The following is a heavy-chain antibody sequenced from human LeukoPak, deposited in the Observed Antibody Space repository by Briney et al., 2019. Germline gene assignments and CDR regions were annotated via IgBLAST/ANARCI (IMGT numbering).Heavy chain of an antibody. CDR3: ARAYYGSGGSLTHTDFDY. D-gene: IGHD3-10*01. CDR1: GYIFTNYG. V-gene: IGHV1-18*04. CDR2: ISAYSGNT. J-gene: IGHJ4*02. Sequence: ASVKVSCKASGYIFTNYGISWVRQAPGQGLEWMGWISAYSGNTNYAQKLQDRVTMTTDTSTSTAYMELRSLRSDDTAVYYCARAYYGSGGSLTHTDFDYWGQGTLVTVSS.